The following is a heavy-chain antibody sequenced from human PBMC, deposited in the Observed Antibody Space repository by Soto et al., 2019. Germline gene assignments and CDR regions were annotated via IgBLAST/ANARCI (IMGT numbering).Heavy chain of an antibody. CDR2: IYHSGST. D-gene: IGHD6-19*01. Sequence: QVQLQESGPGLVKPSGTLSLTCSVSGGSISSSNWWSWVRQPPGKGLEWIGEIYHSGSTNYNPSLKSRVTIPVDQSKNKSPLKRSSVTAADTAVYYCARVAVAGTRVDYWGQGTLVTVSS. CDR3: ARVAVAGTRVDY. J-gene: IGHJ4*02. CDR1: GGSISSSNW. V-gene: IGHV4-4*02.